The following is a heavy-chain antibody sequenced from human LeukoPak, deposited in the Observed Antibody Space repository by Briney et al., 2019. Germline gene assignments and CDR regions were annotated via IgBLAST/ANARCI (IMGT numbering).Heavy chain of an antibody. CDR2: ISTDGGST. CDR3: VKRGRQGDYAYDY. CDR1: GFTFTSYA. Sequence: GGSLRLSCSASGFTFTSYAMHWVRQAPGKGLEYVSSISTDGGSTFYADSVKGRFTISRDNSKNTLYLQMSSLRSEDTAVYYCVKRGRQGDYAYDYWGQGALVTVSS. D-gene: IGHD4-17*01. V-gene: IGHV3-64D*06. J-gene: IGHJ4*02.